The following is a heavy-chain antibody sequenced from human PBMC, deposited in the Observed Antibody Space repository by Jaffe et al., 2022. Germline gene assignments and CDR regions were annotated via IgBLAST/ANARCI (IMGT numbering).Heavy chain of an antibody. D-gene: IGHD2-2*01. CDR2: INAGNGNT. CDR3: ARGRDVVVPAAVDY. V-gene: IGHV1-3*01. J-gene: IGHJ4*02. CDR1: GYTFTSYA. Sequence: QVQLVQSGAEVKKPGASVKVSCKASGYTFTSYAMHWVRQAPGQRLEWMGWINAGNGNTKYSQKFQGRVTITRDTSASTAYMELSSLRSEDTAVYYCARGRDVVVPAAVDYWGQGTLVTVSS.